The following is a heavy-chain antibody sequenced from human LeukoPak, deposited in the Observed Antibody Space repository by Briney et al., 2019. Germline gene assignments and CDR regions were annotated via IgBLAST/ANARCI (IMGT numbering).Heavy chain of an antibody. CDR3: AAGSYGYWFFDL. V-gene: IGHV4-61*02. Sequence: SETLSLTCTVSGGSISSGSYYWSWIRQPAGKGLEWIGRIYTSGSTNYNPSLNSRVTISVDTSKNQFSLKLSSVTAADTAVYYCAAGSYGYWFFDLWGRGTLVTVSS. CDR1: GGSISSGSYY. CDR2: IYTSGST. J-gene: IGHJ2*01. D-gene: IGHD1-26*01.